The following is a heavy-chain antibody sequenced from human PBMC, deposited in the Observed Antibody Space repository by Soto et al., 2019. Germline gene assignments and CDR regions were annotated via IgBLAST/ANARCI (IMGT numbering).Heavy chain of an antibody. V-gene: IGHV3-33*01. D-gene: IGHD6-6*01. CDR2: IWYGGSNK. Sequence: PGVPKRVCWTAAGVNSIGYGMHRVSKKTGKGLEWVAVIWYGGSNKYYADSVKGRFTISRDNSKNTLYLQMNSLRAEDTAVYYCARDGADRIAARAYYYYYMDVWGKGTTVTVSS. J-gene: IGHJ6*03. CDR1: GVNSIGYG. CDR3: ARDGADRIAARAYYYYYMDV.